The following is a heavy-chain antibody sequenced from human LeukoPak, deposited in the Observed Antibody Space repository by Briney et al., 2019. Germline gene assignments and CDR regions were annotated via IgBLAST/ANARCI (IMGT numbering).Heavy chain of an antibody. Sequence: SVKVSCKASGYTFTSYGISWVRQAPGQGLEWMGRIIPIFGTANYAQKFQGRVTITTDESTSTAYMELSSLRSEDTAVYYCARTSPTVTHDYWGQGTLVTVSS. CDR2: IIPIFGTA. CDR1: GYTFTSYG. CDR3: ARTSPTVTHDY. V-gene: IGHV1-69*05. J-gene: IGHJ4*02. D-gene: IGHD4-17*01.